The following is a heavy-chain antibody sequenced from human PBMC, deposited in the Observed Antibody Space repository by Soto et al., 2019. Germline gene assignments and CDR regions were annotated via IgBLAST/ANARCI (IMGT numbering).Heavy chain of an antibody. CDR2: INAGNGNT. D-gene: IGHD5-18*01. CDR3: ARDPWSTRGYSYGYLRWFDP. J-gene: IGHJ5*02. V-gene: IGHV1-3*01. CDR1: GYTFTSYA. Sequence: GASVKVSCKASGYTFTSYAMHWVRQAPGQRLEWMGWINAGNGNTKYSQKFQGRVTITRDTSASTAYMELSSLRSEDTAVYYCARDPWSTRGYSYGYLRWFDPWGQRTLVTVSS.